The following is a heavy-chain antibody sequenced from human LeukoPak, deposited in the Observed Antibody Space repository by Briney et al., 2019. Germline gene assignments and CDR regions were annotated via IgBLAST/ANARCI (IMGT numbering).Heavy chain of an antibody. J-gene: IGHJ4*02. D-gene: IGHD6-13*01. Sequence: GASVKVSCKASGYTFTGYYMLWVRQAPGQGLEWMGWINPNSGGTNYAQKFQGRVNITRDTSISTAYMELSRMRSDDTAVYYCARDQDGLSSWYRDLDYWGQGNLVTVSS. CDR3: ARDQDGLSSWYRDLDY. CDR1: GYTFTGYY. V-gene: IGHV1-2*02. CDR2: INPNSGGT.